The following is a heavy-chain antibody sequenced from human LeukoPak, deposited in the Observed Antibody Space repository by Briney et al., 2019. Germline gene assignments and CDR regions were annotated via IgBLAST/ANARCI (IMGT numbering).Heavy chain of an antibody. CDR3: ARSYCSGGSCSHDYGDF. V-gene: IGHV1-8*03. Sequence: GASVKVSCKASGYTFIRYDINWVRQAAGQGLEWMGWMDPNSGNAGYAQKFRGRVALTRDTSISTAYMELRSLRSEDTAMYYCARSYCSGGSCSHDYGDFWGQGTLLTVSS. CDR2: MDPNSGNA. D-gene: IGHD2-15*01. CDR1: GYTFIRYD. J-gene: IGHJ4*02.